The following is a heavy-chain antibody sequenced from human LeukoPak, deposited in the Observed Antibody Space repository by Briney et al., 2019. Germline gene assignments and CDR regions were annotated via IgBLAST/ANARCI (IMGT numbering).Heavy chain of an antibody. D-gene: IGHD3-10*01. Sequence: SETLPLTCSVSGGSISSSSYYWGWIRQPPGKGLEWIGSIYYSGSTYYNPSLKSRVTISVDTSKNQFSLKLSSVTAADTAVYYCARVHVKGWFDPWGQGTLVTVSS. CDR3: ARVHVKGWFDP. V-gene: IGHV4-39*07. J-gene: IGHJ5*02. CDR1: GGSISSSSYY. CDR2: IYYSGST.